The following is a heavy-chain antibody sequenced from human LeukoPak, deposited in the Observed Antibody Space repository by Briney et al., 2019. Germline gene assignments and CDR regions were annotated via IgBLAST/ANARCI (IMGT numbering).Heavy chain of an antibody. CDR3: AEHYSSLSDTRSTVTLSSSWPLPDH. D-gene: IGHD6-13*01. CDR2: FYYSGGT. V-gene: IGHV4-59*03. CDR1: GDSFTSFY. J-gene: IGHJ4*02. Sequence: SETLSLACTVSGDSFTSFYWSWIRQSPGKGLEWIGYFYYSGGTTYNPSLRSRASISADTSQNQFSLQLRSVIAAATAVYYCAEHYSSLSDTRSTVTLSSSWPLPDHWGQRTLVTVSS.